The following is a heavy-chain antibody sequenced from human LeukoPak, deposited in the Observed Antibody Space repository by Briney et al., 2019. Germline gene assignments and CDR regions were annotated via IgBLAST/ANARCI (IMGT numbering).Heavy chain of an antibody. CDR2: ISSSSSYI. V-gene: IGHV3-21*01. CDR3: ARAPHRRASKTFDY. J-gene: IGHJ4*02. Sequence: GGSLRLSCAASGFTFSSYSMNWVRQAPGKGLEWVSSISSSSSYIYYADSVKGRFTISRDNAKNSLYLQMNSLRAEGTAVYYCARAPHRRASKTFDYWGQGTLVTVSS. CDR1: GFTFSSYS.